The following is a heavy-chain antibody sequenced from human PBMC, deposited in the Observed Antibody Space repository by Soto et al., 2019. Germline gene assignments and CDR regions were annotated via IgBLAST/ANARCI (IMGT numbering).Heavy chain of an antibody. V-gene: IGHV3-23*01. CDR2: INPSGDST. Sequence: GGSLRLSCVASGFTFSRHGLSWVRQAPGKGLKWVSTINPSGDSTFYADSVKGRFTISRDNSKNTVYLQMNSLSVGDTAVYLCAKVDVSTAGSFDYWGQGALVTVSS. J-gene: IGHJ4*02. CDR3: AKVDVSTAGSFDY. CDR1: GFTFSRHG. D-gene: IGHD6-13*01.